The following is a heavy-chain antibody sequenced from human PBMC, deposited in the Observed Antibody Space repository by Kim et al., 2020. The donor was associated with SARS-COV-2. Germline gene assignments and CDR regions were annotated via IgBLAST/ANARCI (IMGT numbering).Heavy chain of an antibody. CDR2: INHSGST. CDR1: GGSFSGYY. V-gene: IGHV4-34*01. Sequence: SETLSLTCAVYGGSFSGYYWSWIRQPPGKGLEWIGEINHSGSTNYNPSLKSRVTISVDTSKNQFSLKLSSVTAADTAVYYCASSRYRAAFDIWGQGTMVTVSS. D-gene: IGHD3-16*02. CDR3: ASSRYRAAFDI. J-gene: IGHJ3*02.